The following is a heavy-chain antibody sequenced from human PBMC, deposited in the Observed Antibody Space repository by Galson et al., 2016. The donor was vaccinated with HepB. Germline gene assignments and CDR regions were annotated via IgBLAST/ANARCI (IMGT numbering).Heavy chain of an antibody. CDR1: GFTFSSYG. CDR2: VTGGGINNT. CDR3: ARSGWQNWYFDL. Sequence: SLRLSCAASGFTFSSYGFGWVRQAPGKGLEWVSTVTGGGINNTYYADSVKGRFTISRDNAENSVYLQMNSLQVEDTALYHCARSGWQNWYFDLWGRGTLVTVSS. V-gene: IGHV3-23*01. J-gene: IGHJ2*01. D-gene: IGHD6-19*01.